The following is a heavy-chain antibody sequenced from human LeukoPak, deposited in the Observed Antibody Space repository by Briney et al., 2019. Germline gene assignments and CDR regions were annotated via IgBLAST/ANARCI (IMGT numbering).Heavy chain of an antibody. D-gene: IGHD2-8*02. J-gene: IGHJ4*02. CDR1: GYTFTSYG. Sequence: ASVKVSCKASGYTFTSYGISWVRQAPGQGLEWMGWISAYNGNTNYAQNLQGRVTMTTDTSTNTAFMNLRSLRSDDTAVYYCARTSAGGPPDYWGQGTLVTVSS. V-gene: IGHV1-18*01. CDR3: ARTSAGGPPDY. CDR2: ISAYNGNT.